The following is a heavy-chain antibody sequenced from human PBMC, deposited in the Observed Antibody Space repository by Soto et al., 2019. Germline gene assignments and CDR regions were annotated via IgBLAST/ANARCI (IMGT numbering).Heavy chain of an antibody. CDR1: GGSISSGGYF. J-gene: IGHJ4*02. D-gene: IGHD1-1*01. CDR2: IFYSGTT. Sequence: QVQLQESGPGLVKPSQTLSLTCTVSGGSISSGGYFWSWIRQPPGKGLEWIGNIFYSGTTYYNPSLKSRVTPSVDSSKSQFSLKLSSVTAADTAVYFCARGVLYWGQGTLVTVSS. CDR3: ARGVLY. V-gene: IGHV4-31*03.